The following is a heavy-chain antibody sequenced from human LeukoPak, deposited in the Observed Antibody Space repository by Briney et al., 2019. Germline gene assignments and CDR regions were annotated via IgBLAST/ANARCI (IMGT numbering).Heavy chain of an antibody. CDR3: ARLKNYGDYGY. D-gene: IGHD4-17*01. CDR1: GYTFTSYG. CDR2: IYSYNGNT. J-gene: IGHJ4*02. V-gene: IGHV1-18*01. Sequence: GASVKVSCKASGYTFTSYGISWVRQAPGQGLEWMGWIYSYNGNTNYAQKFQGRVTMTTDTSTSIAYMELRSPTSDDTAVYYCARLKNYGDYGYWGQGTLVTVSS.